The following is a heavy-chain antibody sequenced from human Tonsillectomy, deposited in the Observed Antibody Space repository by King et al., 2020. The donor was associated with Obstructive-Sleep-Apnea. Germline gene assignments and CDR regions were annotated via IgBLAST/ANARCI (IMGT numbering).Heavy chain of an antibody. D-gene: IGHD6-13*01. CDR1: GFTFRSYA. J-gene: IGHJ3*02. V-gene: IGHV3-64D*06. CDR2: VSSNGGST. Sequence: VQLVESGGGLVQPGGSLRLSCSAPGFTFRSYARYWVRQAPGKGLEYVSAVSSNGGSTYYADSVKGRFTSSRDNSKNTLFLQMSSLRPEDTAVYYCVKGRWSSTLTNDAFDKWGQGTKVTVSS. CDR3: VKGRWSSTLTNDAFDK.